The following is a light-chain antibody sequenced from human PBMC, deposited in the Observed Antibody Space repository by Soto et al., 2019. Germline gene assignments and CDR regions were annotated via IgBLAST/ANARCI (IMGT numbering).Light chain of an antibody. CDR3: QQTYSIPYT. CDR2: TTS. CDR1: QSVSSY. V-gene: IGKV1-39*01. J-gene: IGKJ2*01. Sequence: DIQMTQSPSSLSASVGDRVTVTCRASQSVSSYLNWYRQLPGKAPKLLICTTSTLQSGVPSRFSGSGSGTDFTLTISSLQPEDFATYYCQQTYSIPYTFGRGTKLEIK.